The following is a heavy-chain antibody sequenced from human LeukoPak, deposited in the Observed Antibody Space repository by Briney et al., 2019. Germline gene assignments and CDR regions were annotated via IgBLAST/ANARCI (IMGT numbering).Heavy chain of an antibody. CDR1: GFTFSSYG. CDR3: AKAPTVTTVDWFDP. D-gene: IGHD4-17*01. Sequence: PGGTLRLSCAASGFTFSSYGMSWVRQAPGKGLEWVSAISGSGGSTYYADSVKGRFTISRDNSKNTLYLQMNSLRAEDTAVYYCAKAPTVTTVDWFDPWGQGTLVTVSS. CDR2: ISGSGGST. J-gene: IGHJ5*02. V-gene: IGHV3-23*01.